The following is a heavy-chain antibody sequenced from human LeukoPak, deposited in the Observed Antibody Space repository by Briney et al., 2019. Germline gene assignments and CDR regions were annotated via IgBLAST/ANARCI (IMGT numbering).Heavy chain of an antibody. J-gene: IGHJ4*02. V-gene: IGHV3-23*01. CDR3: AKVVDYDILTGSDY. D-gene: IGHD3-9*01. CDR2: IRGSGGST. Sequence: GGSLRLSCAASGFTFSSYAMSWVRQAPGKGLEWVSSIRGSGGSTYYADSVKGRFTISRDNSKNTLYLQMNSLRAEDTAVYYCAKVVDYDILTGSDYWGQGTLVTVSS. CDR1: GFTFSSYA.